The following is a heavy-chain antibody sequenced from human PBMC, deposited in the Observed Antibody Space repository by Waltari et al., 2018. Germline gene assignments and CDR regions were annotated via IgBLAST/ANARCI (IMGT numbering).Heavy chain of an antibody. J-gene: IGHJ6*02. CDR3: AREREGGIRGQYGLDV. Sequence: QVQLQESGPGLVKPSGTLSLTCAVSGGSISSGDLWSWVRQPPGKGLEWIGDIYQSGTTNYDPSLERRVTISIDNPKNHFALKLRSVTAADTAMDYWAREREGGIRGQYGLDVWGQGTTVTVSS. V-gene: IGHV4-4*02. CDR2: IYQSGTT. D-gene: IGHD3-16*02. CDR1: GGSISSGDL.